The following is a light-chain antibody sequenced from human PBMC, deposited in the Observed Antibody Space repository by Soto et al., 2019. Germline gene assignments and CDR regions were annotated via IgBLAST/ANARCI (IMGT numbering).Light chain of an antibody. CDR1: SSDVGGYNY. J-gene: IGLJ3*02. CDR2: DVS. CDR3: TSYTSSSTPWV. V-gene: IGLV2-14*01. Sequence: QPASVSGSPGQSITISCIGTSSDVGGYNYVSWYQQHPAKAPKLLIYDVSSRPSGVSNRFSGSKSGNTASLTISGLQAEDEADYYCTSYTSSSTPWVFGGGTKVTVL.